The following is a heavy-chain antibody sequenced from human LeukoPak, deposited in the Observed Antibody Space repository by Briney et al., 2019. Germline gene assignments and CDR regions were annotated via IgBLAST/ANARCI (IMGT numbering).Heavy chain of an antibody. D-gene: IGHD5-12*01. CDR1: GGSISSYY. V-gene: IGHV4-4*07. CDR3: ARSDSGYEIDY. Sequence: PSETLSLTCTVSGGSISSYYWSWIRQPAGKGLEWIGRIYSTGSTNYNPSLKSRVTMSVDTSKNQFSLRLRSVTAADTAVYYCARSDSGYEIDYWGQGTLVTVSS. J-gene: IGHJ4*02. CDR2: IYSTGST.